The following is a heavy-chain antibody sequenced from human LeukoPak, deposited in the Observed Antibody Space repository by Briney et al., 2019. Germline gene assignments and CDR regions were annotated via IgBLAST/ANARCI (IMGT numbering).Heavy chain of an antibody. Sequence: SETLSLTCTVSGGSISSSSYYWGWIRQPPGKGLEWIGSIYYSGSTYYNPSLKSRVTISVDTSKNQFSLKLSSVTAADTAVYYCARGYSLDYFDYWGQGTLVTVSS. D-gene: IGHD2-15*01. CDR2: IYYSGST. CDR3: ARGYSLDYFDY. CDR1: GGSISSSSYY. J-gene: IGHJ4*02. V-gene: IGHV4-39*07.